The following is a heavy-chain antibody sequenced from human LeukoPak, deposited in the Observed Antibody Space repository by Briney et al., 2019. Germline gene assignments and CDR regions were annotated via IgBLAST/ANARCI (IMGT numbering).Heavy chain of an antibody. CDR2: IYYSGST. Sequence: PSETLSLTCTVSGGSISSYYWSWIRQPPGKGLEWIGYIYYSGSTNYNPSLKSRVTISVDTSKNQFSLKLSSVTAADTAVYYCARRRRSRASSGYYYFDLWGRGTLVTVSS. CDR3: ARRRRSRASSGYYYFDL. D-gene: IGHD3-22*01. J-gene: IGHJ2*01. CDR1: GGSISSYY. V-gene: IGHV4-59*08.